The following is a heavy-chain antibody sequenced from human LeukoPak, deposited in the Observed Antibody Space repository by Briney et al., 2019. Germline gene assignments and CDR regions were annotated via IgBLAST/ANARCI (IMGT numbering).Heavy chain of an antibody. CDR3: ARAGRTVTTGIDY. CDR1: GGSISSYY. V-gene: IGHV4-59*01. CDR2: IYYSGST. Sequence: SETLSLTCTVSGGSISSYYWSWIRQPPGKGLEWIGYIYYSGSTNYNPSLKSRVTISVDTSKNQFSLKLSSVTAADTAVYYCARAGRTVTTGIDYWGQGTLVTVSS. D-gene: IGHD4-11*01. J-gene: IGHJ4*02.